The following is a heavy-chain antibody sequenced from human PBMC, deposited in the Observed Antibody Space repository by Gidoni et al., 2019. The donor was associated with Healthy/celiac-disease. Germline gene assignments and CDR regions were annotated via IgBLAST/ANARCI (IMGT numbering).Heavy chain of an antibody. V-gene: IGHV4-61*02. D-gene: IGHD3-10*01. J-gene: IGHJ6*03. CDR3: ARDSEDLWFRELFPGYYYYMDV. CDR2: IYTSGST. CDR1: GGSISSGSYY. Sequence: QVQLQESGPGLVKPSQNLSLTCTVSGGSISSGSYYWSWIRQPAGKGLEWIGRIYTSGSTNYNPSLKSRVTISVDTSKNQFSLKLSSVTAADTAVYYCARDSEDLWFRELFPGYYYYMDVWGKGTTVTVSS.